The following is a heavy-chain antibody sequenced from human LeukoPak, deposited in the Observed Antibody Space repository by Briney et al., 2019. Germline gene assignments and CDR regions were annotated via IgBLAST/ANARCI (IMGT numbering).Heavy chain of an antibody. D-gene: IGHD5-18*01. Sequence: SETLSLTCTVSGGSISSSSYYWGWIRQPPGKGLEWIGYIYYSGSTNYNPSLKSRVTISVDTSKNQFSLKLSSVTAADTAVYYCARAGYSYGKPFDYWGQGTLVTVSS. V-gene: IGHV4-61*05. J-gene: IGHJ4*02. CDR3: ARAGYSYGKPFDY. CDR2: IYYSGST. CDR1: GGSISSSSYY.